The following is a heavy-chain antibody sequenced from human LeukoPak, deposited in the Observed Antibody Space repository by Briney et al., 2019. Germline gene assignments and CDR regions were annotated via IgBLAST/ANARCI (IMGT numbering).Heavy chain of an antibody. CDR1: GFSLSTSGMC. J-gene: IGHJ4*02. D-gene: IGHD1-26*01. V-gene: IGHV2-70*01. CDR2: IDWDDDK. CDR3: ARIAVGATSRGFDY. Sequence: SGPTLVNPTQTLTLTCTFSGFSLSTSGMCVSWIRQPPGKALEWLALIDWDDDKYYSTSLKTRLTISKDTSKNQVVLTMTNMDPVDTATYHCARIAVGATSRGFDYWGQGTLVTVSS.